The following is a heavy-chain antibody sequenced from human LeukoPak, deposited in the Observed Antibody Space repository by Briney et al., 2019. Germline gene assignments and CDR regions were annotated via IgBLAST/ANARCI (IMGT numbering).Heavy chain of an antibody. CDR3: ARPRRGNSGDFFDL. J-gene: IGHJ4*02. CDR1: GFTFSDFW. V-gene: IGHV3-7*01. Sequence: GGSLRLSCAASGFTFSDFWMTWVRQAPGKGLESVAYIKEDGSDKYYEDSVRGRFTIPRDNAKSSLDLQMRSLRVEDTAVYYCARPRRGNSGDFFDLWGPGNLVTVSS. CDR2: IKEDGSDK. D-gene: IGHD4-23*01.